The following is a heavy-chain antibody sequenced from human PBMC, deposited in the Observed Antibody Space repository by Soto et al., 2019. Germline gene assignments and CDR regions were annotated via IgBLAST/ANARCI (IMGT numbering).Heavy chain of an antibody. D-gene: IGHD2-2*02. V-gene: IGHV3-21*01. CDR2: ISSGSSYI. CDR1: GFTFSSYS. J-gene: IGHJ3*02. Sequence: GGSLRLSFAASGFTFSSYSMNWVRQAPGKGLEWVSSISSGSSYIYYADSVKGRFTISRDNAKNSLYLQMNSLRAEDTAVYYCAREDPFYCSSTSCYTQPGAFDIWGQGTMVTVSS. CDR3: AREDPFYCSSTSCYTQPGAFDI.